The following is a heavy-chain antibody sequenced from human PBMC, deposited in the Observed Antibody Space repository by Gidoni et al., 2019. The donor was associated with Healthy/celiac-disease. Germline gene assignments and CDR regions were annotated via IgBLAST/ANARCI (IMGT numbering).Heavy chain of an antibody. V-gene: IGHV4-39*01. CDR1: GGSISSSSYY. CDR2: IDYSGST. J-gene: IGHJ3*02. D-gene: IGHD3-22*01. Sequence: QLQLQESGPGLVKPSETLSLTCTVSGGSISSSSYYWGWIRQPPGKGLEWIGSIDYSGSTNYNPSLKSRVTISVDTSKNQFSLKLSSVTAADTAVYYCARRSSGYQLFAFDIWGQGTMVTVSS. CDR3: ARRSSGYQLFAFDI.